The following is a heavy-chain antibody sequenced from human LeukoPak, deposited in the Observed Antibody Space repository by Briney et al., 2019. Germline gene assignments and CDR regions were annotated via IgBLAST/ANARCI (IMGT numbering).Heavy chain of an antibody. Sequence: PGGSLRFSCSASGFAFSIYTMYWVRQAPGKGPEYVSTISGSGNGGSIYYADSVKGRFTISRDDSKSTLYLQMNGLRSEDTAVYYCVKDFGRVRGTPDSWGQGTLVTVSS. CDR2: ISGSGNGGSI. D-gene: IGHD3-10*01. CDR1: GFAFSIYT. CDR3: VKDFGRVRGTPDS. V-gene: IGHV3-64D*06. J-gene: IGHJ4*02.